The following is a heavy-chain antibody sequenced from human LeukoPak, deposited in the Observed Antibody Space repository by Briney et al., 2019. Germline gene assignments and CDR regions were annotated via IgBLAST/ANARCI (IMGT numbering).Heavy chain of an antibody. CDR3: ARWRWAQSEFDS. D-gene: IGHD5-24*01. CDR1: GFTFSSYA. CDR2: FSGSGGST. V-gene: IGHV3-23*01. J-gene: IGHJ4*02. Sequence: GGSLRLSCAASGFTFSSYAMSWVRQAPGKGLEWVSAFSGSGGSTYYADSVKGRFTISRDNSKNTLYLQMHSLRAEDTTVYYCARWRWAQSEFDSWGQGSLVTVSS.